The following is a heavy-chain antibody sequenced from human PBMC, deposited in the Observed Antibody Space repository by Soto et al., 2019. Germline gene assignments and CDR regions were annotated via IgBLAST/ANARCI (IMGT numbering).Heavy chain of an antibody. CDR2: MNPNSGNT. CDR1: GYTFTSYD. J-gene: IGHJ6*03. Sequence: GASVKVSCKASGYTFTSYDINWVRQATGQGLEWMGWMNPNSGNTGYAQKFQGRVTMTRNTSISTAYMELSSLRSEDTAVYYCARFPRWFGVPEYYHMDVCGKGTTVTV. V-gene: IGHV1-8*01. CDR3: ARFPRWFGVPEYYHMDV. D-gene: IGHD3-10*01.